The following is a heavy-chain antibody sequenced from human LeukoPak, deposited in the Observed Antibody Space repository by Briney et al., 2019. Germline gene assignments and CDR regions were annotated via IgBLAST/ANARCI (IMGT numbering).Heavy chain of an antibody. D-gene: IGHD3-10*01. V-gene: IGHV1-2*02. CDR2: INPNSGGT. CDR1: GYTFTGYY. J-gene: IGHJ5*02. CDR3: ARVNPYNSGTYAWFDP. Sequence: ASVKVSCKASGYTFTGYYMHWVRQAPGQGLEWMGWINPNSGGTNYAQKFQGRVTMTRDTSISTAYMELRRLRSDDTAVYYCARVNPYNSGTYAWFDPWGQGTLVTVSS.